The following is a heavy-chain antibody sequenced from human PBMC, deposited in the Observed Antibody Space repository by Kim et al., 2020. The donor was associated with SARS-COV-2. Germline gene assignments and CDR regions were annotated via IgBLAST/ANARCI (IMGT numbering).Heavy chain of an antibody. CDR1: GYSFTSYW. Sequence: GSLKISCKGSGYSFTSYWIGWVRQIPGKGLEWMGIIYPGDSDTRYSPSFQGQDTISADKSISTAYLQWSSLKASDTAMYYCAREQWLYAFDIWGQGTMVTVSS. J-gene: IGHJ3*02. CDR3: AREQWLYAFDI. V-gene: IGHV5-51*01. D-gene: IGHD6-19*01. CDR2: IYPGDSDT.